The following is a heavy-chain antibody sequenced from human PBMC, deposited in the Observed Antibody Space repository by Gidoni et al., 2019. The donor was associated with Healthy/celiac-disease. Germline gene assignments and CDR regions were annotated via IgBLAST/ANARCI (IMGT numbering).Heavy chain of an antibody. V-gene: IGHV4-31*02. CDR2: SYYSGST. Sequence: LEWIGYSYYSGSTYYNPSLKSRVTISVETSKNQFSLKLSSLTAADPAVYYCARERARMVRGGGFDYWGQGTLVTVSS. J-gene: IGHJ4*02. D-gene: IGHD3-10*01. CDR3: ARERARMVRGGGFDY.